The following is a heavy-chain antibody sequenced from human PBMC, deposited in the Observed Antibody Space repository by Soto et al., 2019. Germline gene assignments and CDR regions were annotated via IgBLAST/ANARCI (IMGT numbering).Heavy chain of an antibody. CDR1: GFTLSRYS. D-gene: IGHD2-15*01. Sequence: GGALRLSCGGSGFTLSRYSMSWGRQAPGKGLELVSAISGSGGSTYYADSVKGRFTISRDNSKNTLYLQMNSLRAEDTAVYYCAKDSRAVVAATLFYFDYWGQGTLVTVSS. J-gene: IGHJ4*02. CDR2: ISGSGGST. CDR3: AKDSRAVVAATLFYFDY. V-gene: IGHV3-23*01.